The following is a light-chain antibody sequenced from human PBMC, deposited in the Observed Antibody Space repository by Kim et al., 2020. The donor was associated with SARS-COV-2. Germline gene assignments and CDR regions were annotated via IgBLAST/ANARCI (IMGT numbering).Light chain of an antibody. CDR3: QSYDNSIWV. CDR2: EDN. CDR1: SGSIASNY. J-gene: IGLJ3*02. V-gene: IGLV6-57*03. Sequence: GKTVTISCTRSSGSIASNYVQWYQQRPGSAPTTVIYEDNQRPSGVPDRFSGSIDSSSNSASLTISGLKTEDEADYYCQSYDNSIWVFGGGTQLTVL.